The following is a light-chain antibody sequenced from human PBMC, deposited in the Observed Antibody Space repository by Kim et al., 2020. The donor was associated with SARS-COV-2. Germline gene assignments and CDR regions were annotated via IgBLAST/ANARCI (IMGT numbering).Light chain of an antibody. Sequence: DIQMTQSPSSLSASVGDRVTITCRASQGINNYLAWFQQKSGKAPKSLIYAASKLHSGVPSKFSGSGSGTDFTLTISSLQTEDFATYYCQQYGSYPQTFGQGTKVDIK. CDR2: AAS. CDR3: QQYGSYPQT. J-gene: IGKJ1*01. CDR1: QGINNY. V-gene: IGKV1-16*02.